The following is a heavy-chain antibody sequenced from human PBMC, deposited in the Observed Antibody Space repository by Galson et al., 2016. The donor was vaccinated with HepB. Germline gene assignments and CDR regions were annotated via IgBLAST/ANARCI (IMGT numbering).Heavy chain of an antibody. V-gene: IGHV3-48*02. CDR1: GFSFSNYA. CDR3: ARDYDNTWGNWFDP. CDR2: ISPTSGSI. D-gene: IGHD7-27*01. Sequence: SLRLSCAASGFSFSNYAMNWVRQAPGKGLEWVSYISPTSGSIYYADSVKGRFTISRDNAKNSLYLHMNSLRDEDTAVYYCARDYDNTWGNWFDPWGQGTVVTVSS. J-gene: IGHJ5*02.